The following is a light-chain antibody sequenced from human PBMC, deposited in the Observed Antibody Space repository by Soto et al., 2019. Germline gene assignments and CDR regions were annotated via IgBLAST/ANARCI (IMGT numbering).Light chain of an antibody. J-gene: IGKJ3*01. CDR3: QQSYSSPFT. Sequence: DIQMTQSPSSLSASVGDRVTITCRASQRISNYLNWYQQKVGTAPKVLIYDASALRSGVPSRFSGSGSWTDFTLTITSLQADDFATYYCQQSYSSPFTFGPGTKVDLK. CDR1: QRISNY. V-gene: IGKV1-39*01. CDR2: DAS.